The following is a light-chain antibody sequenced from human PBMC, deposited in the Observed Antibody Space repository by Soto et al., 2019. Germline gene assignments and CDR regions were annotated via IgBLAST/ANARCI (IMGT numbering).Light chain of an antibody. CDR1: QSIFSP. CDR2: AAS. V-gene: IGKV1-39*01. J-gene: IGKJ5*01. Sequence: IQITQSPSSLSASVGDRVTITCQAGQSIFSPLNWYQQRPGKAPTLLIYAASSLQSGVPSRFRGSGYGTDFALTITSLQPEDFATYDCQQSYNSPPITFGQGTRLEIK. CDR3: QQSYNSPPIT.